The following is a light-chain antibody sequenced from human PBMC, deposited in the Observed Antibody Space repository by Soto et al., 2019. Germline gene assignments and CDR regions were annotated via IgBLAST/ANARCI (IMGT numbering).Light chain of an antibody. CDR2: GAF. V-gene: IGKV3-15*01. J-gene: IGKJ1*01. CDR1: QSVSSN. Sequence: IVVSKSAFALSVSPGERVTLSCRASQSVSSNLAWYQQKPGQAPSLLIYGAFTRATGIPARFSGTGSGTEFTLTISSLQSEDFALYYCQQYTDWPLTFGQGTKVDIK. CDR3: QQYTDWPLT.